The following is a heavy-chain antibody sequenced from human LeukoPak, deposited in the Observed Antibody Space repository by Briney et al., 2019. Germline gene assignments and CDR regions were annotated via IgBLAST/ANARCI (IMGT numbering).Heavy chain of an antibody. V-gene: IGHV3-23*01. J-gene: IGHJ4*02. CDR1: GFTFSSYA. CDR2: ISGSGGGT. D-gene: IGHD6-19*01. CDR3: AKDRIEVAGWPDY. Sequence: PGGSLTLSCAASGFTFSSYAMSWVRQAPGKGLEWVSAISGSGGGTYYADSVKGRFTISRDNSKNALYVQMNSLRAEDTAVYYCAKDRIEVAGWPDYWGQGTLVTVSS.